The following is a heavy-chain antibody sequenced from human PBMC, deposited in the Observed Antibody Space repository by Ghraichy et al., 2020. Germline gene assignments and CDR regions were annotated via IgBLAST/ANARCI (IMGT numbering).Heavy chain of an antibody. CDR2: IYSGGST. J-gene: IGHJ3*02. D-gene: IGHD2-2*01. V-gene: IGHV3-53*01. CDR3: ARDSRYCSSTSCRYDAFDI. CDR1: GFTVSSNY. Sequence: GSLRLSCAASGFTVSSNYMSWVRQAPGKGLEWVSVIYSGGSTYYADSVKGRFTISRDNSKNTLYLQMNSLRAEDTAVYYCARDSRYCSSTSCRYDAFDIWGQGTMVTVSS.